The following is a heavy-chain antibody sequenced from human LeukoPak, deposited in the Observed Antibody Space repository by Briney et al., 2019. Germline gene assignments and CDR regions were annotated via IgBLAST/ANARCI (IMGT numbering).Heavy chain of an antibody. J-gene: IGHJ4*02. CDR3: ARDSSGYSLYDS. CDR1: GGSITSGGYY. CDR2: IYYSGST. V-gene: IGHV4-31*03. D-gene: IGHD3-22*01. Sequence: SETLSLTCTVSGGSITSGGYYWSWIPQHPGKGLEWIGYIYYSGSTYYNPSLKSRITISIDTSKNQFSLNLSSVTAEDRAVYYCARDSSGYSLYDSWGQGTLVTVSS.